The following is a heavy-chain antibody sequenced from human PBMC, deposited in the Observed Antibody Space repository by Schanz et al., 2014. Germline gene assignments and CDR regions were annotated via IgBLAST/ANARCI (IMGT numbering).Heavy chain of an antibody. J-gene: IGHJ4*02. D-gene: IGHD3-10*01. Sequence: QVQLVQSGAEVKKPGSSVKVSCTASGGTFSSYTISWIRQAPGQGLEWMGKIIPVLNIATYAQRFQGRVSITADTSANTGYMEQNSLTAEDTAVHYSARGRGFYDYWGQGTLVTVSS. V-gene: IGHV1-69*02. CDR1: GGTFSSYT. CDR2: IIPVLNIA. CDR3: ARGRGFYDY.